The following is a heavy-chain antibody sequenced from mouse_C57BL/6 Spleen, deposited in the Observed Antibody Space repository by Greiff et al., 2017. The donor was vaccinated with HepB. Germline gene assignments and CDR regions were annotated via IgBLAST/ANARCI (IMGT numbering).Heavy chain of an antibody. Sequence: QVQLQQPGAELVMPGASVKLSCKASGYTFTSYWMHWVKQRPGQGLEWIGEIDPSDSYTNYNQKFKGKSTLTVDKSSSTAYMQLSNLTSEDSAVYYCARRGGTNGYAMDYWGQGTSVTVSS. V-gene: IGHV1-69*01. J-gene: IGHJ4*01. CDR2: IDPSDSYT. D-gene: IGHD1-1*01. CDR1: GYTFTSYW. CDR3: ARRGGTNGYAMDY.